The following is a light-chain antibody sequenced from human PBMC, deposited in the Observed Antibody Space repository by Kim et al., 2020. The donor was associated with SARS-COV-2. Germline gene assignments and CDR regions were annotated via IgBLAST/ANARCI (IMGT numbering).Light chain of an antibody. V-gene: IGLV3-19*01. CDR3: NSRDSNDKVV. CDR1: SLRSYY. J-gene: IGLJ2*01. CDR2: GKN. Sequence: SSELTQDPAVSVALGRTVRITCQGDSLRSYYATWYRKKPGQAPILVIYGKNNRPSGIPDRFSGSSSGNTASLTITETQAADEAAFYCNSRDSNDKVVFGG.